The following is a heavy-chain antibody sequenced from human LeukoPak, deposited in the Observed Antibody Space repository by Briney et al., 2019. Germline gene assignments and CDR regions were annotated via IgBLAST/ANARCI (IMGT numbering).Heavy chain of an antibody. J-gene: IGHJ4*02. CDR2: INPDDKSA. CDR3: ARGPTTVTTHFDY. D-gene: IGHD4-17*01. V-gene: IGHV3-74*01. Sequence: GGSLRLSCAASGFTFSKYWLHWLRQAPGKGLVWVSRINPDDKSASYADSVKGRFTISRDNAENSLYLQMNSLRAEDTAVYYCARGPTTVTTHFDYWGQGTLVTVSS. CDR1: GFTFSKYW.